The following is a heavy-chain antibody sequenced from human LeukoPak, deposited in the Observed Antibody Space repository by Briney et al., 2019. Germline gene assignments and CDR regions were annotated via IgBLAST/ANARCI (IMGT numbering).Heavy chain of an antibody. J-gene: IGHJ4*02. Sequence: PGGSLTLSCVASGFTLSNYWMHGVRHAPGKGVVGVSRITSDGSSTSYADSVKGRFTISRDNAKNTLYLHMNSLRAEDTAVYYCTRDEAVGAPFDYWGQGTLVTVSS. CDR1: GFTLSNYW. D-gene: IGHD1-26*01. V-gene: IGHV3-74*01. CDR3: TRDEAVGAPFDY. CDR2: ITSDGSST.